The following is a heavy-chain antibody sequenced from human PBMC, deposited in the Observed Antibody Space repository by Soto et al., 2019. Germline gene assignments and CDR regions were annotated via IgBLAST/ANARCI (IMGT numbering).Heavy chain of an antibody. D-gene: IGHD6-6*01. CDR2: IVVGSGNT. CDR3: AASKDSSSSAYYYYYMDV. J-gene: IGHJ6*03. CDR1: GFTFTSSA. Sequence: ASVKVSCKASGFTFTSSAMQWVRQARGQRLEWIGWIVVGSGNTNYAQKFQERVTITRDMSTSTAYMELSSLRSEDTAVYYCAASKDSSSSAYYYYYMDVCGKETTVTV. V-gene: IGHV1-58*02.